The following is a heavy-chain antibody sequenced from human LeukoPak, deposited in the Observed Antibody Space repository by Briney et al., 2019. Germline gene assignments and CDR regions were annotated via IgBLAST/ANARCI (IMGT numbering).Heavy chain of an antibody. CDR2: VTGSGGGT. Sequence: GGSLRLSCAASGFIFSNYAKMWVRQAPGKGLEWVSSVTGSGGGTFYADSVKGRFTISRDNSQNTLYLQMNSLGAGDTTVYYCAKGAASALVDWFDPWGQGTLVTVSS. D-gene: IGHD6-25*01. CDR1: GFIFSNYA. J-gene: IGHJ5*02. CDR3: AKGAASALVDWFDP. V-gene: IGHV3-23*01.